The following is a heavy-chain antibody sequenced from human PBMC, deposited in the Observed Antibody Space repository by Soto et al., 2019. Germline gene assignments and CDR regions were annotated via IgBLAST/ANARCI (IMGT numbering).Heavy chain of an antibody. CDR1: GYSFTSYW. CDR3: ARTIAHYYDSSGYYGRGPFDY. Sequence: GESLKISCKGSGYSFTSYWIGWVRQMPGKGLEWMGIIYPGDSDTRYSPSFQGQVTISADKSISTAYLQWSSLKASDTAMYYCARTIAHYYDSSGYYGRGPFDYWGQGTLVTVSS. J-gene: IGHJ4*02. D-gene: IGHD3-22*01. CDR2: IYPGDSDT. V-gene: IGHV5-51*01.